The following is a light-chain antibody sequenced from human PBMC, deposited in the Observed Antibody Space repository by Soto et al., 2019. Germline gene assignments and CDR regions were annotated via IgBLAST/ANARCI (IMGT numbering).Light chain of an antibody. CDR2: EDK. CDR1: SGSIARNY. V-gene: IGLV6-57*04. J-gene: IGLJ2*01. Sequence: NFMLTQPHSVSESPGKTVTIFCTRSSGSIARNYVQWYQQRPGSAPTTVIYEDKQRPSGVPDRFSGSIDSSSNSASLTISGLQTEDEADYYCQTSGSTIEVFGGGTKLTVL. CDR3: QTSGSTIEV.